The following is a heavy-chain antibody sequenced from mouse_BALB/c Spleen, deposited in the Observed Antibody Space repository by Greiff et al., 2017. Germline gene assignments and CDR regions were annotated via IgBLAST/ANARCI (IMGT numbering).Heavy chain of an antibody. J-gene: IGHJ4*01. Sequence: EVQLQQTGPELVKPGASVKISCKASGYSFTDYIMLWVKQSHGKSLEWIGNINPYYGSTSYNLKFKGKATLTVDKSSSTAYMQLNSLTSEDSAVYYCARGGYYDYDSYYAMDYWGQGTSVTVSS. CDR1: GYSFTDYI. CDR3: ARGGYYDYDSYYAMDY. D-gene: IGHD2-4*01. V-gene: IGHV1-39*01. CDR2: INPYYGST.